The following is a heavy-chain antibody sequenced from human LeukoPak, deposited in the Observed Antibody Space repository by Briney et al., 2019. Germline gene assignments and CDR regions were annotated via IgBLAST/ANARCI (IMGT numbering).Heavy chain of an antibody. CDR1: GGSISSSSYY. D-gene: IGHD2-2*01. J-gene: IGHJ4*02. Sequence: PSETLSLTCTVSGGSISSSSYYWGWIRQPPGKGLEWIGSIYYSGSTYYNPSLKSRVTISVDTSKNQFSLKLSSVTAADTAVYYCARHSKVEDIVVVPAALDYWAQGTLVTVS. V-gene: IGHV4-39*01. CDR3: ARHSKVEDIVVVPAALDY. CDR2: IYYSGST.